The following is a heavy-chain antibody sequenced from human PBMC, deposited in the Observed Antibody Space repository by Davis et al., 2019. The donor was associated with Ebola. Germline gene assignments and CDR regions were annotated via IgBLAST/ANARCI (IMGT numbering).Heavy chain of an antibody. CDR1: GGSISSYY. CDR3: ARQFYWFDP. J-gene: IGHJ5*02. V-gene: IGHV4-59*08. CDR2: IYYSGST. Sequence: SGSLSLSCTVSGGSISSYYWSWIRQPPGTGLEWIGYIYYSGSTNYNPSLKSRVTISVDTSKNQFSLKLSSVTAADTAVYYCARQFYWFDPWGQGTLVTVSS.